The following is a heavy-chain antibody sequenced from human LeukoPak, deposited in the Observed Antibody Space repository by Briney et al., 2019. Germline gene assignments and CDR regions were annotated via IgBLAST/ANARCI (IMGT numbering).Heavy chain of an antibody. J-gene: IGHJ4*02. V-gene: IGHV3-30*02. CDR3: AEDRDGGSFDY. Sequence: GGSLRLSCAASGFTVSSNYMSWVRQAPGEGLEWVALIQYDGTKRYQADSVEGRFTISRDSSKNTLYLQMSSLRAEDTAAYYCAEDRDGGSFDYCGQGTLVTVSS. CDR1: GFTVSSNY. CDR2: IQYDGTKR. D-gene: IGHD4-23*01.